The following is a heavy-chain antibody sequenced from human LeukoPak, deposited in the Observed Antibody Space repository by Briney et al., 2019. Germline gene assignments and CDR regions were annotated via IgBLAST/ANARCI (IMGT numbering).Heavy chain of an antibody. V-gene: IGHV3-7*01. D-gene: IGHD3-3*01. Sequence: GGSLRLSCAASGFTFSSYWMSWVRQAPGKGLEWVSNIKQGGSEKYYVDSVKGRFTISRDNAKNSLYLQMNSLRAEDTAVYYCARDARYDFWSGYYSEELDYLGQRDLVTLFS. CDR2: IKQGGSEK. CDR3: ARDARYDFWSGYYSEELDY. J-gene: IGHJ4*02. CDR1: GFTFSSYW.